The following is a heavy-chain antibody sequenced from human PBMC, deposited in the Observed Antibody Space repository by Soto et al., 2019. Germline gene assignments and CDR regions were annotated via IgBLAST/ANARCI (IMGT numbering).Heavy chain of an antibody. Sequence: SVKVSCKASGGTFSSYTISWVRQAPGQGLEWMGRIIPILGIANYAQKFQGRVTITADKSTSTAYMELSSLRSEDTAVYYCARINSSSWYYYYYGMDVWGQGTTVTVSS. J-gene: IGHJ6*02. D-gene: IGHD6-13*01. CDR1: GGTFSSYT. CDR2: IIPILGIA. V-gene: IGHV1-69*02. CDR3: ARINSSSWYYYYYGMDV.